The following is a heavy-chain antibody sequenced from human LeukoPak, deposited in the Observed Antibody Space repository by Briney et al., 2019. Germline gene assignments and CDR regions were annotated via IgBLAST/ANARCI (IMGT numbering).Heavy chain of an antibody. D-gene: IGHD5-18*01. CDR1: GFTFSDYA. CDR2: IYSGGST. CDR3: ARASAMVMAYYFDY. Sequence: GGSLRLSCAASGFTFSDYAMRWVRQAPGKGLEWVSVIYSGGSTYYADSVKGRFTISRDNSKNTLYLQMNSLRAEDTAVYYCARASAMVMAYYFDYWGQGTLVTVSS. J-gene: IGHJ4*02. V-gene: IGHV3-66*01.